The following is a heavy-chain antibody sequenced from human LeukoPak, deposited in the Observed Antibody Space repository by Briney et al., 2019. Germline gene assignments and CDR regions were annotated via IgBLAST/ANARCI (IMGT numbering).Heavy chain of an antibody. Sequence: PSETLSLTCTVSGGSTSSNYWSWIRQPPGKGLEWIGYIYFSGSTNYNPSLKSRVTMSVDTSKNQFPLKLSSVTAADTAVYYCARDSSFSGWNPDYWGQGTLVTVSS. D-gene: IGHD6-19*01. V-gene: IGHV4-59*12. CDR1: GGSTSSNY. CDR3: ARDSSFSGWNPDY. CDR2: IYFSGST. J-gene: IGHJ4*02.